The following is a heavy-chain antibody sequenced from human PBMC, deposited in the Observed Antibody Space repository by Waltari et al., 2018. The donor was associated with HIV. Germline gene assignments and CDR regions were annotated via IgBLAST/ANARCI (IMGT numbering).Heavy chain of an antibody. CDR2: IIPILGIA. CDR1: GGTFRSYA. V-gene: IGHV1-69*04. D-gene: IGHD1-26*01. Sequence: QVQLVQSGAEVKKPGSSVKVSCKASGGTFRSYAISWVRPAHGQGLEWMGRIIPILGIANYAQKFQGRVTITANKSTSTAYMELSSLRSEDTAVYYCARVRKGGSYYGIRYYYGMDVWGQGTTVTVSS. J-gene: IGHJ6*02. CDR3: ARVRKGGSYYGIRYYYGMDV.